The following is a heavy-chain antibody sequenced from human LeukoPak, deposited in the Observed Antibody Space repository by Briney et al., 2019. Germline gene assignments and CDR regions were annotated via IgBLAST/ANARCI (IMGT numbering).Heavy chain of an antibody. J-gene: IGHJ4*02. Sequence: GGSLRLSCAASGFTFSSYAMSWVRQTPGKGLEWVSAISGSGGSTYYVDSVEGRFNISRDNSNNTLYLQINSLRDEDTAVYFCAKGKVSDYWGQGTLVTVSS. CDR2: ISGSGGST. CDR3: AKGKVSDY. V-gene: IGHV3-23*01. CDR1: GFTFSSYA. D-gene: IGHD3-10*01.